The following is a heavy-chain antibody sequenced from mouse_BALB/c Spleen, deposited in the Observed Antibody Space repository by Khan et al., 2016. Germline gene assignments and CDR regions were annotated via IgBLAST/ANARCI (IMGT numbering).Heavy chain of an antibody. Sequence: QQSGADLVKPGASVKLSCTASDFSIKDTYMHWVKQRPEQGLEWIGRIDPAHGNTKYDPKFQGKATITADTSSNTAYLQLSSLTSEDTAVYYCARRGPIYYYGSSYGYWGQGTTLTVSS. CDR1: DFSIKDTY. J-gene: IGHJ2*01. CDR3: ARRGPIYYYGSSYGY. D-gene: IGHD1-1*01. V-gene: IGHV14-3*02. CDR2: IDPAHGNT.